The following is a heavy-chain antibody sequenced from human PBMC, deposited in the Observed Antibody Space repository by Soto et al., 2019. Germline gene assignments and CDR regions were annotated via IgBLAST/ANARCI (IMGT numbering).Heavy chain of an antibody. Sequence: QITLKESGPTLVKPTQTLTLTCTFSGFSLSTSGVGVGWIRQPPGKALEWLALIYWANDKRYSPSLQRRLTITKDTSKNQVVLTMSNMDPVDTATYYCVHSRCGGDCVHYYASHDYYGMDVWGQGTTVTVSS. J-gene: IGHJ6*02. CDR3: VHSRCGGDCVHYYASHDYYGMDV. D-gene: IGHD2-21*02. CDR2: IYWANDK. V-gene: IGHV2-5*02. CDR1: GFSLSTSGVG.